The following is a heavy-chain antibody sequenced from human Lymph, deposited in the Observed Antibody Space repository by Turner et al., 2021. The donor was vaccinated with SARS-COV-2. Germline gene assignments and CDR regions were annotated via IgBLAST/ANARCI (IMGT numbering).Heavy chain of an antibody. V-gene: IGHV4-59*01. CDR3: ARQTVNNWVDP. J-gene: IGHJ5*02. D-gene: IGHD2-21*02. CDR2: IFYRGST. CDR1: GGSMNINF. Sequence: QVQLQESCARLVMPLETLSLTCTVSGGSMNINFWSWIRQPPGKRLEWIGFIFYRGSTNYNPSLKSRVTISVDTSENQFSLKLTSVTAADTAIYYCARQTVNNWVDPWGQGTLVTVSS.